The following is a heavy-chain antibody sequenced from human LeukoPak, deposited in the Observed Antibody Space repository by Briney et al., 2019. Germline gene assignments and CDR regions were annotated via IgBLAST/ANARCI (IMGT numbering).Heavy chain of an antibody. V-gene: IGHV3-23*01. J-gene: IGHJ4*02. Sequence: GEPLRLSCEASGFTFGSHAMYWVRQAPGKGLEWVAGIFGSGGSPHYADPVKGRFTISRDNSRNTVYLQINSLRAEDTAVYYCGKTTVGYSSGQKPAWPVDYWGQGTLVTVSS. CDR1: GFTFGSHA. CDR2: IFGSGGSP. D-gene: IGHD5-18*01. CDR3: GKTTVGYSSGQKPAWPVDY.